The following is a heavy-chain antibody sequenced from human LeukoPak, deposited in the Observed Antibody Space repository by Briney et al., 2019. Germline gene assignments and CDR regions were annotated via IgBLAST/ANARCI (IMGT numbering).Heavy chain of an antibody. CDR3: AKDFRLRRKGPTRSD. Sequence: PGVSLRLSCAASGFTFSSYAMSWVRQAPGKGLEWVSAISGSGGSTYYADSVKGRFTISRDNSKNTLYLQMNSLRAEDTAVYYCAKDFRLRRKGPTRSDWGQGTLVTVSS. CDR2: ISGSGGST. V-gene: IGHV3-23*01. CDR1: GFTFSSYA. J-gene: IGHJ4*02. D-gene: IGHD4-17*01.